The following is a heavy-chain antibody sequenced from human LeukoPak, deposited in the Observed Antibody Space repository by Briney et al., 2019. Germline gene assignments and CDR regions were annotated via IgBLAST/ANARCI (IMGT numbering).Heavy chain of an antibody. Sequence: GGSLRLSCTTSGFCFNNYSMSWVRQAPGKGLEWVLVISGSGGSTYYADSVKGRFTISRDNSKNTLYLQMNSLRAEDTAVYYCAKAETGGFSTRLYYFDYWGQGTLVTVSS. V-gene: IGHV3-23*01. CDR3: AKAETGGFSTRLYYFDY. J-gene: IGHJ4*02. D-gene: IGHD1-1*01. CDR2: ISGSGGST. CDR1: GFCFNNYS.